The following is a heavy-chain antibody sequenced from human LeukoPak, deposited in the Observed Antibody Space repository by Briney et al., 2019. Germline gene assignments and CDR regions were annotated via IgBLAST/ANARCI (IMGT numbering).Heavy chain of an antibody. CDR1: GGSTSSGDYY. CDR3: ARVLYYDFWSGYYHFDY. V-gene: IGHV4-30-4*08. CDR2: IYYSGST. Sequence: PSQTLSLTCTVSGGSTSSGDYYWSWIRQPPGKGLEWIGYIYYSGSTYYNPSLKSRVTISVDTSKNQFSLKLSSVTAADTAVYYCARVLYYDFWSGYYHFDYWGQGTLVTVSS. D-gene: IGHD3-3*01. J-gene: IGHJ4*02.